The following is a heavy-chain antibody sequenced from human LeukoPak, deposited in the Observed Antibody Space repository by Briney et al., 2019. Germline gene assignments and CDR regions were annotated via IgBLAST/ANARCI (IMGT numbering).Heavy chain of an antibody. Sequence: MPSETLSLTCTVSGGSISSYYWSWIRQPPGKGLEWIGEINHSGSTNYNPSLKSRVTISVDTSKNQFSLKLSSVTAADAAVYYCARANTGNDYWGQGTLVTVSS. D-gene: IGHD4-17*01. V-gene: IGHV4-34*01. CDR3: ARANTGNDY. J-gene: IGHJ4*02. CDR1: GGSISSYY. CDR2: INHSGST.